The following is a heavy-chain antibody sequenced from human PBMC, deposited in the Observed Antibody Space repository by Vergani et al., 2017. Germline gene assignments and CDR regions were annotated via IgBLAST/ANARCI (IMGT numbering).Heavy chain of an antibody. V-gene: IGHV4-59*01. J-gene: IGHJ4*02. D-gene: IGHD5-18*01. CDR2: IYYSGST. CDR1: GGSISSYY. Sequence: QVQLQESGPGLVKPSETLSLTCTVSGGSISSYYWSWIRQPPGKGLEWIGYIYYSGSTNYNPSLKSRVTISVDTSKNQFSLKLSSVTAADTAVYYCARTPRRGYSYGPSGYWGQGTLVTVSS. CDR3: ARTPRRGYSYGPSGY.